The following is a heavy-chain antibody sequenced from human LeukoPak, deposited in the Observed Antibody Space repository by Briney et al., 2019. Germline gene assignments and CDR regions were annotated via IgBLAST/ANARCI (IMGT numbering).Heavy chain of an antibody. J-gene: IGHJ5*02. V-gene: IGHV3-53*01. D-gene: IGHD6-19*01. CDR3: ARGGIAVAGGDL. CDR2: ISSSTYI. CDR1: GFTVSSNY. Sequence: PGGSLRLSCAASGFTVSSNYMSWVRQAPGKGLEWVSAISSSTYIYYADSVKGRFNISRDNSKSTLFLQMNSLRVEDTAVYYCARGGIAVAGGDLWGQRTLVTVSA.